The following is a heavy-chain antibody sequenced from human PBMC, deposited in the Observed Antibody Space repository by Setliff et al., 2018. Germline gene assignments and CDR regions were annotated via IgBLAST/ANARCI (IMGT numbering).Heavy chain of an antibody. D-gene: IGHD2-2*01. V-gene: IGHV3-23*01. J-gene: IGHJ4*02. CDR1: GVTFTSYA. CDR3: VKFSSVPGSRFFDY. CDR2: ISGSGAST. Sequence: HPGGSLRLSCAASGVTFTSYAMTWVRQAPGKGLEWVSSISGSGASTYYADSVKGRFTISRDNSKNTLYLQMNSLRVEDTALYYCVKFSSVPGSRFFDYWGQGALVTVSS.